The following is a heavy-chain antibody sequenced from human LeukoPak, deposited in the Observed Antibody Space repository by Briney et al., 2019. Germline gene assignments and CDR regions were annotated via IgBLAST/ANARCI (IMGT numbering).Heavy chain of an antibody. D-gene: IGHD4-17*01. Sequence: SETLSLTCAVYGGSFSGYYWSWIRQPPGKGLEWIGEINHSGSTNYNPSLKSRVTISVDTSKNQFSLKLSSVTAADTAVYYCARFAYTGDYVNSWGQGTLVTVSS. J-gene: IGHJ5*02. V-gene: IGHV4-34*01. CDR1: GGSFSGYY. CDR2: INHSGST. CDR3: ARFAYTGDYVNS.